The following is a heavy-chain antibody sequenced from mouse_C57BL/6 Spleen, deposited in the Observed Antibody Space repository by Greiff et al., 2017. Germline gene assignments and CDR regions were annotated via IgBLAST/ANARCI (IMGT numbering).Heavy chain of an antibody. Sequence: QVQLKESGPELVKPGASVKISCKASGYAFSSSWMNWVKQRPGKGLEWIGRIYPGDGDTNYNGKFKGKATLTADKSSSTAYMQLSSLTSEDSAVYFCARSGTTVVAKGYFDVWGTGTTVTVAS. CDR1: GYAFSSSW. J-gene: IGHJ1*03. D-gene: IGHD1-1*01. CDR3: ARSGTTVVAKGYFDV. V-gene: IGHV1-82*01. CDR2: IYPGDGDT.